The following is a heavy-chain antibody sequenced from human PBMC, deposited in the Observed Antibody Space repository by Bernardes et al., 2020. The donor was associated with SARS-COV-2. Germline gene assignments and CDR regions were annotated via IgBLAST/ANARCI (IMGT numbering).Heavy chain of an antibody. CDR3: SRDSTQNIIVTFGGIIGDLDY. Sequence: ASVKVSCEASGYTFTAYYVHWVRQAPGQGLEWMGWINPNTGATNFAQKFQDRVTMTRDTSMSTAYMDLRRLRGDDTAVYYCSRDSTQNIIVTFGGIIGDLDYWGQGTPVIVSS. V-gene: IGHV1-2*02. J-gene: IGHJ4*02. CDR2: INPNTGAT. CDR1: GYTFTAYY. D-gene: IGHD3-16*02.